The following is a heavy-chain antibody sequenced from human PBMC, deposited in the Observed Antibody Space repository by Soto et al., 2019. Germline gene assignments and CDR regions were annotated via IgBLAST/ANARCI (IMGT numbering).Heavy chain of an antibody. CDR1: GGSIGSYY. Sequence: PSETLSLSCTASGGSIGSYYWSGIRQPPGKGLEWIGYIYYSGSTNYNPSLKSRVTISVDTSKNQFSLKLSSVTAADTAVYYCARYISSAWALFDCWGRGTLVTVSS. CDR3: ARYISSAWALFDC. V-gene: IGHV4-59*08. CDR2: IYYSGST. J-gene: IGHJ4*02. D-gene: IGHD6-19*01.